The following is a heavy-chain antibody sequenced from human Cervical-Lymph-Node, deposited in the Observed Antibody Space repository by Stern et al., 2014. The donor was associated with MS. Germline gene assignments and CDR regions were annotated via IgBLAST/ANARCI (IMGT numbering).Heavy chain of an antibody. Sequence: QVQLVQSGAEVKKPGASVKVSCKASGYTFTGYYMHWVRQAPGQGLEWMGRINPNSGGTKYAQKFQGRVTMTRDTSISTAYMELSRLRSDDTAVYYCASAQQQPLDGLNYWGQGTLVTVSS. CDR3: ASAQQQPLDGLNY. J-gene: IGHJ4*02. D-gene: IGHD6-13*01. CDR2: INPNSGGT. V-gene: IGHV1-2*06. CDR1: GYTFTGYY.